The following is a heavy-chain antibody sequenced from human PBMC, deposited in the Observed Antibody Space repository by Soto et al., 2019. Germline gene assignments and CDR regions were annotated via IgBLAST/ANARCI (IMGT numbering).Heavy chain of an antibody. V-gene: IGHV4-34*01. CDR3: ARGVVRRVIIQYTSFFDY. Sequence: SQTLSLTCAVYGGSFSDYYWTWVRQAPGRGLEWIGEINHSGSTYYNPSLKSRVTISVDTSKNQFSLKLSSVTAADTAVYYCARGVVRRVIIQYTSFFDYWGQGTPVTVSS. CDR2: INHSGST. J-gene: IGHJ4*02. CDR1: GGSFSDYY. D-gene: IGHD3-10*01.